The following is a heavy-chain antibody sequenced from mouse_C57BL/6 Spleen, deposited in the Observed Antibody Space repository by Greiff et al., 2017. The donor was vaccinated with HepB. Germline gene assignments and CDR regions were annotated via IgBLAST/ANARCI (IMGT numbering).Heavy chain of an antibody. CDR3: AKGSHGFAY. Sequence: QVQLKQSGAELVRPGTSVKVSCKASGYAFTNYLIEWVKQRPGQGLEWIGVINPGSGGTNYNEKFKGKATLTADKSSSTAYMQLSSLTSEDSAVYFCAKGSHGFAYWGQGTLVTVSA. J-gene: IGHJ3*01. CDR1: GYAFTNYL. CDR2: INPGSGGT. V-gene: IGHV1-54*01.